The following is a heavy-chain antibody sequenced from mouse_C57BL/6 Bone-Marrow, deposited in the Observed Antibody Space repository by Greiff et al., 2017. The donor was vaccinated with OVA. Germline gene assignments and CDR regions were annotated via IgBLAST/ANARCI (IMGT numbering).Heavy chain of an antibody. Sequence: EVQLQQSGPELVKPGASVKISCKASGYSFTGYYMNWVKQSPEKSLEWIGEITPSTGGTTYNQKFKAKATLTVDKSSSTAYMQLKSLTSEDSAVYYCASYSNSLAMDYWGQGTSVTVSS. CDR3: ASYSNSLAMDY. D-gene: IGHD2-5*01. J-gene: IGHJ4*01. CDR1: GYSFTGYY. CDR2: ITPSTGGT. V-gene: IGHV1-42*01.